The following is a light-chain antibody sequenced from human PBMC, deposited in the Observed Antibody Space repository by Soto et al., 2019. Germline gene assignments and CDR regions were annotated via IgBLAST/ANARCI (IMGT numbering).Light chain of an antibody. Sequence: ESVLTQSPGTLSLSQEERATLSCRASQSVSSNYLAWYQQKPGQAPRLLIYGASTRASGIPDRVSGSGSGTDFTLTISRLEPEDSAVYYCQQYGSSPTWTFGQGTKVDI. CDR3: QQYGSSPTWT. CDR2: GAS. CDR1: QSVSSNY. V-gene: IGKV3-20*01. J-gene: IGKJ1*01.